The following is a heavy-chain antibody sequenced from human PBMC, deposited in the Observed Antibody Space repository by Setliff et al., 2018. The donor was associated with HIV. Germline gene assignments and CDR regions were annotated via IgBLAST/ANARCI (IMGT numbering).Heavy chain of an antibody. CDR1: GASITTHY. Sequence: SETLSLTCAVSGASITTHYWGWIRQPPGKGLQWIAHIPYSGRTTYSPSLKRRVTLSLDTSNNQISMRLTSVTAADTAFYYCARMKYYDYTWGSSRPTFDYWGLGTLVTV. J-gene: IGHJ4*02. CDR3: ARMKYYDYTWGSSRPTFDY. D-gene: IGHD3-16*02. CDR2: IPYSGRT. V-gene: IGHV4-59*11.